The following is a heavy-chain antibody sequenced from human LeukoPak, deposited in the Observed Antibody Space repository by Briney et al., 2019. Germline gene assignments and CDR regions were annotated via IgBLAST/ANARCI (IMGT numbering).Heavy chain of an antibody. CDR2: IYSGGST. V-gene: IGHV3-53*01. Sequence: GGSLGLSCAASGFTVSSNYMSWVRQAPGKGLEWVSVIYSGGSTYYADSVKGRFTISRDNSKNTLYLQMNSLRAEDTAVYYCAKAYYDSSGYYFGSRYYYYYYMDVWGKGTTVTISS. J-gene: IGHJ6*03. CDR1: GFTVSSNY. CDR3: AKAYYDSSGYYFGSRYYYYYYMDV. D-gene: IGHD3-22*01.